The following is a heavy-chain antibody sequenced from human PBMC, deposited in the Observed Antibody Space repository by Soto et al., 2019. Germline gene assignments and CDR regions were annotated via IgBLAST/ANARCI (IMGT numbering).Heavy chain of an antibody. CDR1: GGSISSSNW. Sequence: SETLYLTCAVSGGSISSSNWWSWVRQPPGKGLEWIGEIYHSGSTNYNPSLKSRVTISVDKSKNQFSLKLSSVTAADTAVYYCASSSGYSYGYYFDYWGQGTLVTVSS. CDR3: ASSSGYSYGYYFDY. V-gene: IGHV4-4*02. CDR2: IYHSGST. D-gene: IGHD5-18*01. J-gene: IGHJ4*02.